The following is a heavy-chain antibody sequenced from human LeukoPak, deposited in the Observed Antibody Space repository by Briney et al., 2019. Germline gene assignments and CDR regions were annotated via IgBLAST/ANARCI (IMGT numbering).Heavy chain of an antibody. J-gene: IGHJ4*02. CDR3: ARGSGEYSSGWYPYFDY. V-gene: IGHV1-2*02. CDR1: GYTFTSYG. CDR2: INPNSGGT. Sequence: ASVKVSCKASGYTFTSYGISWVRQAPGQGLEWMGWINPNSGGTNYAQKFQGRVTMTRDTSISTAYMELSRLRSDDTAVFYCARGSGEYSSGWYPYFDYWGQGTLVTVSS. D-gene: IGHD6-19*01.